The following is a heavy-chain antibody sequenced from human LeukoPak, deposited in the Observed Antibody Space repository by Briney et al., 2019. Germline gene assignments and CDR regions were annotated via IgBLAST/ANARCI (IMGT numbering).Heavy chain of an antibody. D-gene: IGHD3-9*01. Sequence: GGSLRLSCAASGFTFSKYAMSWVRQAPGKGLEWVSAISGTGGNTYYAHSVKGRFTISRDNSKSTLFLQMNSLRAEDTAVYYCGKEGDILTGYSYFDCWGQGTLVTVSS. CDR3: GKEGDILTGYSYFDC. CDR2: ISGTGGNT. V-gene: IGHV3-23*01. J-gene: IGHJ4*02. CDR1: GFTFSKYA.